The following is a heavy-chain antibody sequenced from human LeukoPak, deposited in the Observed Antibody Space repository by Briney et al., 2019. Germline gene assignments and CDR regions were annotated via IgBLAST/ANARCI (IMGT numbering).Heavy chain of an antibody. D-gene: IGHD6-19*01. CDR2: ITPIFGTA. CDR1: AGTFSRYA. J-gene: IGHJ4*02. Sequence: ASAKVSCKXSAGTFSRYAISWVRQAPGQGLERMGRITPIFGTANYAQKFQGRATIITDESTSTAYMELSSLRSEDTAMYFCAREDHTNGWYSFDSWGQGTLVTVSS. CDR3: AREDHTNGWYSFDS. V-gene: IGHV1-69*05.